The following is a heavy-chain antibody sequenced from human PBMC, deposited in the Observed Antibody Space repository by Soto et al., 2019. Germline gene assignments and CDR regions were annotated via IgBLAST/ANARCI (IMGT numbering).Heavy chain of an antibody. CDR3: ASTYYGSGSQKP. J-gene: IGHJ5*02. CDR2: INHSGST. V-gene: IGHV4-34*01. CDR1: GGSFCGYY. Sequence: PSETLSLTCAVYGGSFCGYYWSWIRQPPGKGLEWIGEINHSGSTNYNPSLKSRVTISVDTSKNQFSLKLSSVTAADTAVYYCASTYYGSGSQKPWGQGTLVTVSS. D-gene: IGHD3-10*01.